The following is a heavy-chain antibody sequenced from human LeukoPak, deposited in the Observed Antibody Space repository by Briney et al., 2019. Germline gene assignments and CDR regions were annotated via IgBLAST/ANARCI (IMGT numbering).Heavy chain of an antibody. CDR2: IYSSGST. CDR1: SGSISYYY. J-gene: IGHJ5*02. CDR3: ARVSSTWFDP. D-gene: IGHD5/OR15-5a*01. Sequence: SETLSLTCTVSSGSISYYYWSWIRQPPGKGLEWIGRIYSSGSTDYNPSLKSRVTISVDTSKNQFSLKLSSVTAADTAVYYCARVSSTWFDPWGQGTLVTVSS. V-gene: IGHV4-59*01.